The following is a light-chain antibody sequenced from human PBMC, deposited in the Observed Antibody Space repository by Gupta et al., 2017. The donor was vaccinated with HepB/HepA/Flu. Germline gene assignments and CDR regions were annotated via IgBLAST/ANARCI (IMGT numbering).Light chain of an antibody. CDR2: GAS. V-gene: IGKV3-15*01. J-gene: IGKJ4*01. CDR3: QQYNNWPLT. CDR1: QSVSSN. Sequence: EIVMTQSPVTLSVSPGERATLSCRASQSVSSNLAWYQQKPGQAPRLLIYGASTRATGIPARFSGSGSGTEFTLTISSLHSEDFAVYYCQQYNNWPLTFGGGTXVEIK.